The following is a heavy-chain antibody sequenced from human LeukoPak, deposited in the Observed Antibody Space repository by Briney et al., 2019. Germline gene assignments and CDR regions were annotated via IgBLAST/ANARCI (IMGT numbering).Heavy chain of an antibody. V-gene: IGHV4-59*12. CDR3: ARAFGYYDFWSGYLPDAFDI. D-gene: IGHD3-3*01. CDR1: NGSISNYY. Sequence: SETLSLTCTVSNGSISNYYWSWIRQPPGKGLEWIGYIYYSGSTNYNPSLKSRVTISVDTSKNQFSLKLSSVTAADTAVYYCARAFGYYDFWSGYLPDAFDIWGQGTMVTVSS. CDR2: IYYSGST. J-gene: IGHJ3*02.